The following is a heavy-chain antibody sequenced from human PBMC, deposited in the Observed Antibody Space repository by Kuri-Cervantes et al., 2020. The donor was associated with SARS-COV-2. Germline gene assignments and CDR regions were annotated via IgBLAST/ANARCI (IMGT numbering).Heavy chain of an antibody. D-gene: IGHD3/OR15-3a*01. V-gene: IGHV4-59*08. Sequence: GSLRLSCTVSGGSISSYYWSWIRQPPGKGLEWIGYIYYSGSTNYNPSLRGRVTILLDTSKNQFSLTVRSVTAADTGVYYCARGNFWTGYFYYFDYWGQGTLVTVSS. CDR1: GGSISSYY. J-gene: IGHJ4*02. CDR3: ARGNFWTGYFYYFDY. CDR2: IYYSGST.